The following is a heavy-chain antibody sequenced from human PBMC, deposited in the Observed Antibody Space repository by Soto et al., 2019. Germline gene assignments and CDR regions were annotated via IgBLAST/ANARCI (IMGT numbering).Heavy chain of an antibody. CDR3: ARAGYSRSWYGWFDP. D-gene: IGHD6-13*01. CDR1: GGTFSSYA. Sequence: QVQLVQSGAEVKKPGSSVKVSCKASGGTFSSYAISWVRQAPVQGLEWMGGIIPIFGTANYAQKFQGRVTITADKSTSKAYREQSSLRSEDTAVYYCARAGYSRSWYGWFDPWGQGTLVTVSS. J-gene: IGHJ5*02. V-gene: IGHV1-69*06. CDR2: IIPIFGTA.